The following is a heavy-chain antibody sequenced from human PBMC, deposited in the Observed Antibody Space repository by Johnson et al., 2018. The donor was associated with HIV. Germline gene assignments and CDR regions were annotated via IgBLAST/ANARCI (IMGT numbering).Heavy chain of an antibody. D-gene: IGHD1-14*01. Sequence: QVQLVESGGGVVQPGRSLRLSCAASGFTFSNYAMHWVRQAPGRGLEWVAVISYDGSNKYYADSVKGRFTISRDNSKNTLYLQMNSLRAEDTAVYYCATRDPTHRPGVFDIWGQGTMVTVSS. J-gene: IGHJ3*02. CDR2: ISYDGSNK. V-gene: IGHV3-30-3*01. CDR1: GFTFSNYA. CDR3: ATRDPTHRPGVFDI.